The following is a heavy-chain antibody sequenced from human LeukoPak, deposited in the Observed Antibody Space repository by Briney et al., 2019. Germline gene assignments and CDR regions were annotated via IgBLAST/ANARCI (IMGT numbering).Heavy chain of an antibody. V-gene: IGHV3-23*01. CDR1: GFTFSSYA. CDR3: AKADFGSWYSRLRSPFDY. Sequence: GGSLRLSCAASGFTFSSYAMSWVRQAPGKGLEWVSAISGSGGSTYYAGSVKGRFTISRDNSKNTLYLQMNSLRAEDTAVYYCAKADFGSWYSRLRSPFDYWGQGTLVTVSS. J-gene: IGHJ4*02. D-gene: IGHD6-13*01. CDR2: ISGSGGST.